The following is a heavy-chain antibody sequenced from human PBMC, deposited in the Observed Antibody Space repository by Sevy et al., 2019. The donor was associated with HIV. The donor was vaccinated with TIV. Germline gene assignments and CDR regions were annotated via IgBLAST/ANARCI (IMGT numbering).Heavy chain of an antibody. CDR3: ARVRQLPWDWFDP. V-gene: IGHV1-69*13. Sequence: ASVKVSCKASGGTFSSYANSWVRQAPGQGLEWMGGIIPIFGTANYAQTFQGRVTITADESTSTAYMELSSLRSEDTAVYYCARVRQLPWDWFDPWGQGTLVTVSS. J-gene: IGHJ5*02. CDR1: GGTFSSYA. CDR2: IIPIFGTA. D-gene: IGHD1-26*01.